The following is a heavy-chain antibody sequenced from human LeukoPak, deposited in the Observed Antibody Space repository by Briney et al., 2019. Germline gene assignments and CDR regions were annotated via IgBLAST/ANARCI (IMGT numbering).Heavy chain of an antibody. CDR3: ASSSTYYYDSSGYYFFDY. V-gene: IGHV4-4*07. CDR1: GGSISSYY. D-gene: IGHD3-22*01. J-gene: IGHJ4*02. Sequence: SETLSLTCTVSGGSISSYYWSWIRQPAGKGLEWIGRIYTSGSTNYNPSLKSRVTMSVDTSKNQFSLKLSSVTAADTAVYYCASSSTYYYDSSGYYFFDYWGQGTLVTVSS. CDR2: IYTSGST.